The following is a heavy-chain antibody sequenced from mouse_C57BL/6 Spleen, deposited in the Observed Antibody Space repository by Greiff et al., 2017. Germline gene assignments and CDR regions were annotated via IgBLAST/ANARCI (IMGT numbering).Heavy chain of an antibody. V-gene: IGHV1-64*01. CDR1: GYTFTSYW. Sequence: QVQLQQPGAELVKPGASVKLSCKASGYTFTSYWMHWVKQRPGQGLEWIGMIHPNSGSTNYNEKFKSKATLTVDKSSSTAYMQLSSLTSEDSAVYYCARYDYDLVSDYWGQGTTLTVSS. D-gene: IGHD2-4*01. CDR2: IHPNSGST. CDR3: ARYDYDLVSDY. J-gene: IGHJ2*01.